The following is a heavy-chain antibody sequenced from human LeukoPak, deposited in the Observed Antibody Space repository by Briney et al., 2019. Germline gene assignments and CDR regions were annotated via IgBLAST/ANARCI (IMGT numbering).Heavy chain of an antibody. CDR1: GFAVSSNY. CDR2: IYSGGFT. J-gene: IGHJ4*02. V-gene: IGHV3-53*01. Sequence: GGSLRLSCAASGFAVSSNYMSWVRQAPGKGLEWVSVIYSGGFTYYADSVKGRFTISRDNSKNTLYLQMNSLRAEDTAVYYCARAVGATDHFDYWGQGTLVTVSS. CDR3: ARAVGATDHFDY. D-gene: IGHD1-26*01.